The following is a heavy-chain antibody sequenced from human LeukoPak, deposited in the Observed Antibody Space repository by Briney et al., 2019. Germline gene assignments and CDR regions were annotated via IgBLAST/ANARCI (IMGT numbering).Heavy chain of an antibody. CDR3: ARDLAWGAFDY. CDR2: ISGRGASK. J-gene: IGHJ4*02. V-gene: IGHV3-23*01. D-gene: IGHD7-27*01. Sequence: GGSLRLSCAVSGLTFNNYAMSWVRQAPGKGLEWVSGISGRGASKYYADSVKGRFTISRDDSKNTLSLQMNSLRVEDTAVYYCARDLAWGAFDYWGQGTLVTVSS. CDR1: GLTFNNYA.